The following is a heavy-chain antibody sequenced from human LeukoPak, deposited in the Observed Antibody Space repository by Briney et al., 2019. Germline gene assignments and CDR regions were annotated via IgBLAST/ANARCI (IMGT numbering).Heavy chain of an antibody. CDR3: ARPSVDGSGSYPY. Sequence: GESLKISCKSSGYSFTSYWISWVRQMPRKGLEWMGRIDPSDSYTSYSPSFQGHVTTSADKSISTAYLQWSSLKASDTAMFYCARPSVDGSGSYPYWGQGTLVTVSS. V-gene: IGHV5-10-1*01. D-gene: IGHD3-10*01. J-gene: IGHJ4*02. CDR2: IDPSDSYT. CDR1: GYSFTSYW.